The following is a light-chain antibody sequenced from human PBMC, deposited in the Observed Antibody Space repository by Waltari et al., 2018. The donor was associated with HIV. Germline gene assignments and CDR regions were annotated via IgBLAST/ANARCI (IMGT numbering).Light chain of an antibody. J-gene: IGKJ2*01. Sequence: EIVMTQSPATLSVSPGERATLSCRASQNINSNLAWYQQKPGQAPRLLIYGASTRFSGSGSGTEFTLTISSLQSEDFAVFYCQHYHNWPPYTFGQGTKLEIK. CDR3: QHYHNWPPYT. V-gene: IGKV3-15*01. CDR1: QNINSN. CDR2: GAS.